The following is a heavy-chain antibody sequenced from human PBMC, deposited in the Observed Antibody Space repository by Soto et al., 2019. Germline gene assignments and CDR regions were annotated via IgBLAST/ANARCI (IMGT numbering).Heavy chain of an antibody. J-gene: IGHJ5*02. D-gene: IGHD6-13*01. Sequence: SETLSLTCAVYGGSFSGYYWSWIRQPPGKGLEWIGEINHSGSTNYNPSLKSRVTISVDTSKNQFSLKLSSVTAADTAVYYCASLNGSSRDNWFDPWGQGTLVTVSS. V-gene: IGHV4-34*01. CDR1: GGSFSGYY. CDR3: ASLNGSSRDNWFDP. CDR2: INHSGST.